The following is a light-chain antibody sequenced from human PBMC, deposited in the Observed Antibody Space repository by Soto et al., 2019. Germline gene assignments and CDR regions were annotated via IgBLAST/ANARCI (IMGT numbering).Light chain of an antibody. CDR1: QDISQY. CDR2: YAS. V-gene: IGKV1-27*01. CDR3: LKYTKDAPGT. Sequence: DIQMTQSPSSLSASVGDRVTLTCRASQDISQYLAWYQQRPGKVPKLLIYYASTLQSGVPPRFSGRGSGTEFTLPISSLQPEDVATYYCLKYTKDAPGTFGQGTKVEI. J-gene: IGKJ1*01.